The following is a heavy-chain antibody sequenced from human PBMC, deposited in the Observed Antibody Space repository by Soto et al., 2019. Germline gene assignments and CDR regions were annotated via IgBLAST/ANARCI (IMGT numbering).Heavy chain of an antibody. J-gene: IGHJ4*02. CDR1: GGTFSRYP. CDR2: IIPIFGTI. D-gene: IGHD6-13*01. V-gene: IGHV1-69*01. Sequence: QVQLVQSGAEVKKGGSSVKVSCKASGGTFSRYPIAWVRQAPGHGLEWMGQIIPIFGTISHAHNFQGRITITADESPSTAYMELSSLRSDDTAVYYCAKDRASSWEGPSWGQGTLVTVSS. CDR3: AKDRASSWEGPS.